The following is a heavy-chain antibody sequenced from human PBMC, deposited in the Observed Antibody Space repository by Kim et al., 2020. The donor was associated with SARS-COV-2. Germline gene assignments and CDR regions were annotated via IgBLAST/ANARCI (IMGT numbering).Heavy chain of an antibody. V-gene: IGHV3-74*01. Sequence: GGSLRLSCAASGFPFSRHWMHWVRQAPGKGLVWVSAINNDGTSLGYADSVKGRFTIPRDNGKNTLSLQMNSLRTEDTAVYYCATTFGATGENYWGPGNQV. J-gene: IGHJ4*01. CDR2: INNDGTSL. CDR1: GFPFSRHW. D-gene: IGHD3-3*01. CDR3: ATTFGATGENY.